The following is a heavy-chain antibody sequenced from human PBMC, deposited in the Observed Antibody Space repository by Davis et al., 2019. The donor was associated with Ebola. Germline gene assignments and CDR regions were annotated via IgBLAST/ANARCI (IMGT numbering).Heavy chain of an antibody. CDR3: AREGVLGDY. Sequence: GESLKISCKSSGYSFTSYWIGWVLPLPGKGLDWMGISYPGDSDTRYRPSFQGQVTISADKSISTAYLQWRSLKASDTAMDYGAREGVLGDYWGQGTLVIVSS. D-gene: IGHD7-27*01. J-gene: IGHJ4*02. CDR1: GYSFTSYW. V-gene: IGHV5-51*01. CDR2: SYPGDSDT.